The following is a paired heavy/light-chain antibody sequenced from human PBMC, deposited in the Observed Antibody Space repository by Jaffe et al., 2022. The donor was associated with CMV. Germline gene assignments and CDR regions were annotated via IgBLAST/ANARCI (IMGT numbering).Light chain of an antibody. J-gene: IGLJ3*02. CDR1: SGNIVSKF. V-gene: IGLV6-57*04. CDR3: QSYDSNYRWV. CDR2: ENT. Sequence: NFLLTQPHSVSGSPGETITISCTRSSGNIVSKFVQWYRQRPGSAPTTVIYENTQRPSGVPDRFSGSIDSSSNSASLTISGLKTEDEADYHCQSYDSNYRWVFGGGTKVTVL.
Heavy chain of an antibody. CDR3: VRDAGVDP. V-gene: IGHV3-21*01. Sequence: EVQLVESGGGLVKPGGSLRLSCAASGFIFTSYSIHWVRQAPGKGLEWVSSINSGSSDLKYADSVKGRFSISRDNAKNSVYLQMNSLRVEDTAVYYCVRDAGVDPWGQGILVTVSS. J-gene: IGHJ5*02. CDR1: GFIFTSYS. CDR2: INSGSSDL.